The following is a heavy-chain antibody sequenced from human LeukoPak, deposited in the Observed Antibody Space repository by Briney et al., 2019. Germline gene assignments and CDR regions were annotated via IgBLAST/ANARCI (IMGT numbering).Heavy chain of an antibody. V-gene: IGHV3-30-3*02. J-gene: IGHJ6*02. CDR3: ARGLTAIRGIEYSYYGMDV. CDR1: GFTFRSHA. D-gene: IGHD3-10*01. CDR2: ISFDGGTK. Sequence: GGSLRLSCATSGFTFRSHAMHWVRQSPGKGLEWVAVISFDGGTKYYADSVKGRLTVSRDNSKKALYLQMNSLRTEDTAVYFCARGLTAIRGIEYSYYGMDVWGQGTTVTVSS.